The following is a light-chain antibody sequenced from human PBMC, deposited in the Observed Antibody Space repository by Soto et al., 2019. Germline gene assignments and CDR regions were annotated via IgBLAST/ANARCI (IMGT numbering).Light chain of an antibody. Sequence: QSVLTQPPSASGTPGQRVTISCSGGNSNIGGNTVNWYQQLPGAAPKLLIHTNDQRPSGVPDRFSGSKSGTSASLAISGLQSEDEADFYCASRDDTLGGPVFGGGTKLTVL. CDR1: NSNIGGNT. CDR3: ASRDDTLGGPV. CDR2: TND. J-gene: IGLJ3*02. V-gene: IGLV1-44*01.